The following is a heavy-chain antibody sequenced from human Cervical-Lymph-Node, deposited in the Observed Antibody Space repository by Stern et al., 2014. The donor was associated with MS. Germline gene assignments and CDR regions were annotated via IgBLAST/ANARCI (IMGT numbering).Heavy chain of an antibody. CDR2: IYPADSET. Sequence: VQLVESGAEVKKPGESLKISCKGSGYSFASYWIGWVRQMPGKGLEWMGIIYPADSETRYSPSFQGQFTISADKSISPAYLQWSSLKASDTAMYYCARTVCSGGSCYTVPFDYWGQGTLVTVSS. J-gene: IGHJ4*02. CDR1: GYSFASYW. D-gene: IGHD2-15*01. CDR3: ARTVCSGGSCYTVPFDY. V-gene: IGHV5-51*01.